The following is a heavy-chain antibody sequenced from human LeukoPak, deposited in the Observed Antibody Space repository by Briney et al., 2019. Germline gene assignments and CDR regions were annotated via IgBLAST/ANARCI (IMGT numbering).Heavy chain of an antibody. D-gene: IGHD4-17*01. V-gene: IGHV5-51*01. CDR1: GYSFTSYW. Sequence: GESLKISCKGSGYSFTSYWIGWVRQMPGKGLEWMGIIYPGDSDTTYSPSFQGHVTISADKSISTAYLHWSSLKASDTAMYFCARPVDYGDYSGAFDIWGQGTMVTVSS. CDR2: IYPGDSDT. J-gene: IGHJ3*02. CDR3: ARPVDYGDYSGAFDI.